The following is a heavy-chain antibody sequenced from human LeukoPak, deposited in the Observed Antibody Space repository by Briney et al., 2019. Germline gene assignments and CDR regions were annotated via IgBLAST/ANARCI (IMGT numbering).Heavy chain of an antibody. CDR3: ARDNARWLQLHFDY. D-gene: IGHD5-24*01. V-gene: IGHV1-2*02. CDR1: GYTFTGYY. CDR2: INPNSGGT. Sequence: GASVKVSCKASGYTFTGYYMHWVRKAPGQGLEWMGWINPNSGGTNYAQKFQGRVTMTRDTSISTAYMELSRLRSDDTAVYYCARDNARWLQLHFDYWGQGTLVTVSS. J-gene: IGHJ4*02.